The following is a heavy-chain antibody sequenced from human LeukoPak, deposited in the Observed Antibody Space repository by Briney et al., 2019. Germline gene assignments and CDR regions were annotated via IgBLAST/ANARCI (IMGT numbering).Heavy chain of an antibody. V-gene: IGHV3-21*01. CDR1: GFTFSSYS. J-gene: IGHJ4*02. D-gene: IGHD3-16*02. Sequence: PGGSLRLSCAASGFTFSSYSMNWVRQAPGKGLEWVSSISSSSSYIYYADSVKGRFTISRDNAKNSLYLQMNSLRAEDTAVYYCAREYYDYVWGSYRPEPYYFDYWGQGTLVTVSS. CDR3: AREYYDYVWGSYRPEPYYFDY. CDR2: ISSSSSYI.